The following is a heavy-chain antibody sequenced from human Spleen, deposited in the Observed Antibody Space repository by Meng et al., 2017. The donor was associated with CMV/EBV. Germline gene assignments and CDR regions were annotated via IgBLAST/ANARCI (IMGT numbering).Heavy chain of an antibody. J-gene: IGHJ1*01. Sequence: GESLKISCAVSGFPFSNVWMTWVRQAPGKGLEWMGVIYPGDSDTRYSPSFQGQVTISADKSISTAYLQWSSLKASDTAMYYCAKLIAVAGTRGYFQHWGQGTLVTVSS. CDR2: IYPGDSDT. CDR1: GFPFSNVW. CDR3: AKLIAVAGTRGYFQH. D-gene: IGHD6-19*01. V-gene: IGHV5-51*01.